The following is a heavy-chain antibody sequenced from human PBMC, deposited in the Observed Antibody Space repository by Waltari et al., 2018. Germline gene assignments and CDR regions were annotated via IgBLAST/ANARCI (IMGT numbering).Heavy chain of an antibody. Sequence: EVQLVESGGGLVQPGGSLRLSCAASGFTFSSYWMGWVRQAPGKGLEWVANIKQDGSENYYVDSGKGRFTFSRDNAKNSLYLQMNSLRAEDTAVYYCARPYASGWYINFDYWGQGTLVTVSS. V-gene: IGHV3-7*01. CDR1: GFTFSSYW. CDR2: IKQDGSEN. CDR3: ARPYASGWYINFDY. J-gene: IGHJ4*02. D-gene: IGHD6-19*01.